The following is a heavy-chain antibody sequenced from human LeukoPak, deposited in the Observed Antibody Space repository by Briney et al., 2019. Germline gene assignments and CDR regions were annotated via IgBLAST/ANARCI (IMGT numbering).Heavy chain of an antibody. CDR2: IYPGDSDT. D-gene: IGHD2-2*01. J-gene: IGHJ4*02. Sequence: GESLKISCKGSGYSFTSYWIGWVRQMPGKGLEWMGIIYPGDSDTRYSPSFQGQVTISADKSISTAYLQWSSLKASDAAMYYCARREYCSSTSCPRPFDYWGQGTLVTVSS. CDR3: ARREYCSSTSCPRPFDY. V-gene: IGHV5-51*01. CDR1: GYSFTSYW.